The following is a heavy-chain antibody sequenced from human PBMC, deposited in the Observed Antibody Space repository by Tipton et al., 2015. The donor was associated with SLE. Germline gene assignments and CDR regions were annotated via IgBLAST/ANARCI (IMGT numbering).Heavy chain of an antibody. J-gene: IGHJ4*02. CDR2: ISSSSSTI. CDR3: ARGPTPYYDPPYYFDY. CDR1: GFTFDDYA. D-gene: IGHD3-22*01. Sequence: GSLRLSCAASGFTFDDYAMHWVRQAPGKGLEWVSYISSSSSTIYYADSVKGRFTISRDNAKNSLYLQMNSLRAEDTAVYYCARGPTPYYDPPYYFDYWGQGTLVTVSS. V-gene: IGHV3-48*01.